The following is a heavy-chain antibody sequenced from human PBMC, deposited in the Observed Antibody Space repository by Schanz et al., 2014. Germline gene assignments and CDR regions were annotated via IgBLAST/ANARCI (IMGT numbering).Heavy chain of an antibody. D-gene: IGHD1-26*01. J-gene: IGHJ6*02. CDR3: VKDLQRELLRDDHYYGMDV. Sequence: EVQLVESGGGLVQPGGSLRLSCSASGFSFSSYALHWVRQAPGKGLEYVSGITTNGVNGGSTYHADSVKGRFTISRDNSKNMLYLQLSSLKTEDTAVYYCVKDLQRELLRDDHYYGMDVWGQGTTVTVSS. CDR1: GFSFSSYA. V-gene: IGHV3-64D*06. CDR2: ITTNGVNGGST.